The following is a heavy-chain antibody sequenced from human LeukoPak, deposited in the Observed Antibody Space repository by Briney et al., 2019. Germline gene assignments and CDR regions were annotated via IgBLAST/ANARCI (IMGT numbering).Heavy chain of an antibody. CDR1: GGSISRGDYY. D-gene: IGHD3-16*01. CDR2: IYYSGNT. J-gene: IGHJ4*02. Sequence: SETLSLPCSVSGGSISRGDYYWSWIRQPPGKGLEWIGYIYYSGNTYYNPSLKSRLTISVDTSKNQFSLKLSSVTAADTAVYYCARLSRHTYYYDNWGQGTLVTVSS. V-gene: IGHV4-30-4*08. CDR3: ARLSRHTYYYDN.